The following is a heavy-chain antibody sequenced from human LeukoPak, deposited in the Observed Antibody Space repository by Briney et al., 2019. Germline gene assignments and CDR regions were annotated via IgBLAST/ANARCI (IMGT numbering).Heavy chain of an antibody. D-gene: IGHD2-21*01. J-gene: IGHJ4*02. CDR2: ISFDGNIK. CDR1: GLTFSSYG. V-gene: IGHV3-30*03. Sequence: GGSLRLSCAASGLTFSSYGMHWVGQAPGKGLDWVAVISFDGNIKYYADSVKGRFTISRDTSKNTLYLQMNSLRAEDTAVYYCARDWHSQYSDYWGQGTLVTVSS. CDR3: ARDWHSQYSDY.